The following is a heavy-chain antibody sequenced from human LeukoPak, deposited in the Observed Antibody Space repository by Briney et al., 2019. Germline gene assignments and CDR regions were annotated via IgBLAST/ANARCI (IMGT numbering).Heavy chain of an antibody. V-gene: IGHV3-23*01. CDR2: ISGSGTST. CDR1: GFTFTTYA. D-gene: IGHD5-12*01. J-gene: IGHJ4*02. CDR3: ASHGGL. Sequence: GGSLRLSCAVSGFTFTTYAMTWVRQAPGKGLEWVSAISGSGTSTYYADSVKGRFAISRDNSKNMLYLQMNSLRVEDTAVYYCASHGGLWGQGTLVTVSS.